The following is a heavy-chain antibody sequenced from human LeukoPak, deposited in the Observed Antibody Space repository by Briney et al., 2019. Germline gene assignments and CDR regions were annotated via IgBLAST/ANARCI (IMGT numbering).Heavy chain of an antibody. D-gene: IGHD2-2*01. CDR1: GYTFTGYY. J-gene: IGHJ4*02. CDR3: ASGGCSSTSCPFDY. CDR2: IIPIFGTA. V-gene: IGHV1-69*05. Sequence: SVKVSCKASGYTFTGYYMHWVRQAPGQGLEWMGGIIPIFGTANYAQKFQGRVTITTDESTSTAYMELSSLRSEDTAVYYCASGGCSSTSCPFDYWGQGTLVTVSS.